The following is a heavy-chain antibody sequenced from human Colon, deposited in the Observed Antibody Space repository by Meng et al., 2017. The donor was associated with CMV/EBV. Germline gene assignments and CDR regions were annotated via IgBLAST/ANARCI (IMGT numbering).Heavy chain of an antibody. CDR3: ASFVGFWSGYYFGY. D-gene: IGHD3-3*01. CDR1: GFIFSSYW. V-gene: IGHV3-7*01. J-gene: IGHJ4*02. CDR2: IKQDGSEK. Sequence: GGSLRLSCAASGFIFSSYWMSWVRQAPGKGLEWVANIKQDGSEKYYVDSVKGRFTISRDNAKNSLFLQMDSLRVEDTAVYYCASFVGFWSGYYFGYWGQGTLVTVSS.